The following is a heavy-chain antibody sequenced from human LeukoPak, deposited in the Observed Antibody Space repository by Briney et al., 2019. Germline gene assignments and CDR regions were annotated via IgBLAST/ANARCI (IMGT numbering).Heavy chain of an antibody. V-gene: IGHV3-11*04. Sequence: GGSLRLSCAASGFTFSDYYMSWIRQAPGKGLEWVSYISSSGSTIYYADSVKGRFTISRDNSKNTLYLQMNSLRAEDTAVYYCAKSRVGARGAYYLDYWGQGTLVTVSS. CDR3: AKSRVGARGAYYLDY. D-gene: IGHD1-26*01. J-gene: IGHJ4*02. CDR2: ISSSGSTI. CDR1: GFTFSDYY.